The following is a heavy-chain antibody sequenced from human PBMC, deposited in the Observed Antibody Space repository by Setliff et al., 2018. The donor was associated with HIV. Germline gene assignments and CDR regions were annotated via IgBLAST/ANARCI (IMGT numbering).Heavy chain of an antibody. V-gene: IGHV4-39*07. Sequence: SETLSLTCTVSGASSIYFWGWIRQPPGKGLEWIASLYYSGNTYYNPSLKSRVTILVDTSKNQFSLKVTSVTAADTAVYYCARGYSPVAVSAIRWFDPWGQGTLVTVSS. CDR3: ARGYSPVAVSAIRWFDP. J-gene: IGHJ5*02. CDR1: GASSIYF. D-gene: IGHD2-21*02. CDR2: LYYSGNT.